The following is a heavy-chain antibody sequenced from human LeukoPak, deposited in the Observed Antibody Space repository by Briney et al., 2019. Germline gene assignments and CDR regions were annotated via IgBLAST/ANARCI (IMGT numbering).Heavy chain of an antibody. J-gene: IGHJ4*02. CDR3: TKAPQGYDSSGYYLYYFDY. D-gene: IGHD3-22*01. V-gene: IGHV3-23*01. CDR1: GFTFSTYA. Sequence: GGSLRLSCAASGFTFSTYAMSWVRQAPGQGLEWVSAISGSGGGTYYADYVKGRFTISRDNSKNTLYLQMSSLRAEDTAVYYCTKAPQGYDSSGYYLYYFDYWGQGTLVTVSS. CDR2: ISGSGGGT.